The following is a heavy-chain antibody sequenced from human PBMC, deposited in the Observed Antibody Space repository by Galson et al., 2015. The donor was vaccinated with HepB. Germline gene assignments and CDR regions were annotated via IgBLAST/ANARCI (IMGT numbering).Heavy chain of an antibody. Sequence: SLRLSCAASGFTFSSYAMHWVRQAPGKGLEWVAVISYDGSNKYHADSVKGRFTISRDNSKNTLYLQMNSLRAEDTAVYYCARDRGFGPLDYWGQGTLVTVSS. V-gene: IGHV3-30-3*01. CDR1: GFTFSSYA. CDR2: ISYDGSNK. CDR3: ARDRGFGPLDY. D-gene: IGHD3-10*01. J-gene: IGHJ4*02.